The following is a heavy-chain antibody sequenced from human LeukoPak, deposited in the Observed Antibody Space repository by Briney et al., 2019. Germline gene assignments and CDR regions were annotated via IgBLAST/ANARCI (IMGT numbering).Heavy chain of an antibody. CDR1: GYTFTSYD. CDR2: MNPNSGNT. D-gene: IGHD5-18*01. CDR3: ARHGGYSYGVDY. Sequence: ASVKVSCKASGYTFTSYDINWVRQATGQGLEWMGWMNPNSGNTGYAQKFQGRVTITRNTSISTAYMELSSLRSEDTAVYYCARHGGYSYGVDYWGHGTLVTVSS. V-gene: IGHV1-8*03. J-gene: IGHJ4*01.